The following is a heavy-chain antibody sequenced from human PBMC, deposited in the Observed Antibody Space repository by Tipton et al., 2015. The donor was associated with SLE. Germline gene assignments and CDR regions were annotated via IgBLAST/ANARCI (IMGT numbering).Heavy chain of an antibody. V-gene: IGHV4-59*01. D-gene: IGHD1-7*01. CDR1: GGSFSGYY. CDR2: IYYSGST. J-gene: IGHJ6*03. CDR3: ARGTRYYYMDV. Sequence: TLSLTCAVYGGSFSGYYWSWIRQPPGKGLEWIGYIYYSGSTNYNPSLKSRVTISVDTSKNQFSLKLSSVTAADTAVYYCARGTRYYYMDVWGKGTTVTVSS.